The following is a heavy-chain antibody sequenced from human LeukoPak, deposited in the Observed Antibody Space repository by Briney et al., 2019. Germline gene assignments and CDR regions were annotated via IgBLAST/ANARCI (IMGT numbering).Heavy chain of an antibody. V-gene: IGHV3-23*01. Sequence: PGGSLRLSCSASGFTFTTYGMIWVPQAPGKGLEGVSGIGGSGTRTYYADSVKGRFTISRDNSKNTLYLQMNSLRDEDTAVYYCAKDSHWILFDDWGQGTLVTVSS. CDR3: AKDSHWILFDD. J-gene: IGHJ4*02. CDR2: IGGSGTRT. D-gene: IGHD2-2*03. CDR1: GFTFTTYG.